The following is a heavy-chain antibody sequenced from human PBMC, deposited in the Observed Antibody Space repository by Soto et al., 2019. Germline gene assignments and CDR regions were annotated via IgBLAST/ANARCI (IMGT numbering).Heavy chain of an antibody. V-gene: IGHV4-59*01. CDR1: GDSISSDY. CDR3: AKESRGRTAAXVYNWFDP. D-gene: IGHD6-13*01. J-gene: IGHJ5*02. Sequence: SETLSLTCTVSGDSISSDYWSWIRQPPGKRLEWIGFICNSETTNYNPSLNSRVTISVDTSKNQFSLNLSSVTAADTAVYYCAKESRGRTAAXVYNWFDPWGQGILVTVSS. CDR2: ICNSETT.